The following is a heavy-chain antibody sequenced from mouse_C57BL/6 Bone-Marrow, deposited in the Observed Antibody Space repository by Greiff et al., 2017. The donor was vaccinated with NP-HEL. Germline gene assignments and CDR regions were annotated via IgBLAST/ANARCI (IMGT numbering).Heavy chain of an antibody. CDR3: ARAYGEFAY. CDR2: ISSGSSTI. D-gene: IGHD6-5*01. V-gene: IGHV5-17*01. Sequence: EVMLVESGGGLVKPGGSLKLSCAASGFTFSDYGMHWVRQAPEKGLEWVAYISSGSSTIYYADTVKGRFTISRDNAKNTLFLQMTSLRSEDTAMYYCARAYGEFAYWGQGTLVTVSA. CDR1: GFTFSDYG. J-gene: IGHJ3*01.